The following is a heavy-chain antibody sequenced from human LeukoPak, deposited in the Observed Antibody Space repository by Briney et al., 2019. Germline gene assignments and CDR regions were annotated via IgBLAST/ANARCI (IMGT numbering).Heavy chain of an antibody. Sequence: GGSLRLSCAASGFTFSSYGMHWVRQAPGKGLEWVAFIRYDGSNKYYADSVKGRFTISRDNSKNTLYLQMNSLRAEDTAVYYCAKDPTAMVTGYFDHWGQGTLVTVSS. CDR1: GFTFSSYG. J-gene: IGHJ4*02. D-gene: IGHD5-18*01. CDR2: IRYDGSNK. CDR3: AKDPTAMVTGYFDH. V-gene: IGHV3-30*02.